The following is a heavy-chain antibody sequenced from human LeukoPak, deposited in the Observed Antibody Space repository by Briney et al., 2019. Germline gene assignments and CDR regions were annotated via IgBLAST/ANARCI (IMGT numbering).Heavy chain of an antibody. J-gene: IGHJ3*02. Sequence: GASVKVSCKASGYTFTSYGISWVRQAPGQGLEWMGWISAYNGNTNYAQKLQGRVTMTTDTSASTAYMELSSLRSEDMAVYYCAREYGVAAAFGAFDIWGQGTMVTVSS. CDR2: ISAYNGNT. D-gene: IGHD6-13*01. CDR1: GYTFTSYG. CDR3: AREYGVAAAFGAFDI. V-gene: IGHV1-18*03.